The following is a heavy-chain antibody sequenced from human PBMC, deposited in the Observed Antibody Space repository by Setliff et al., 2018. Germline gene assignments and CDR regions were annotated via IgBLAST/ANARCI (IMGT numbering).Heavy chain of an antibody. CDR1: GFTFSSYA. CDR3: VANYYDSSGYLRPSKYYFDY. CDR2: ISGSGGSA. Sequence: LRLSCAASGFTFSSYAMSWVRQAPGKGLEWVSAISGSGGSAYYADSVKGRFTISRDNSKNTPYLQMNSLRAEDTAVYYCVANYYDSSGYLRPSKYYFDYWGQGTLVTVSS. J-gene: IGHJ4*02. D-gene: IGHD3-22*01. V-gene: IGHV3-23*01.